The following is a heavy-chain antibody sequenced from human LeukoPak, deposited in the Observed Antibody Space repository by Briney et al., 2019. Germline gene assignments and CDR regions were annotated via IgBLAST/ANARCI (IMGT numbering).Heavy chain of an antibody. CDR1: GGSVSSYY. CDR2: IYHSGST. Sequence: SETLSLTCTVSGGSVSSYYWSWIRQPPGKGLEWIGSIYHSGSTYYNPPLKSRVTMSIGTSKNQFSLKLSSVTAADTAVYYCAKVYGSAEGFDPWGQGTLVTVSS. D-gene: IGHD3-10*01. J-gene: IGHJ5*02. V-gene: IGHV4-59*04. CDR3: AKVYGSAEGFDP.